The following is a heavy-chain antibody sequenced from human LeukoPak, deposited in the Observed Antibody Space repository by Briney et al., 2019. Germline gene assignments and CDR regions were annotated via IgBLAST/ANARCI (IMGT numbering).Heavy chain of an antibody. CDR1: GGSISSYY. V-gene: IGHV4-59*01. Sequence: SGTLSLTCTVSGGSISSYYWSWIRQPPGKGLEWIGYIYYSGSTNYNPSLKSRVTISVDTSKNQFSLKLSSVTAADTAVYYCATSRTATMPYYFDYWGQGTLVTVSS. J-gene: IGHJ4*02. CDR3: ATSRTATMPYYFDY. D-gene: IGHD2-2*01. CDR2: IYYSGST.